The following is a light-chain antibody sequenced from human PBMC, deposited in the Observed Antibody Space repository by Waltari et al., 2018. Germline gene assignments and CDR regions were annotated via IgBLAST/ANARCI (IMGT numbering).Light chain of an antibody. J-gene: IGKJ5*01. CDR3: QKYNSAPIT. V-gene: IGKV1-27*01. CDR2: AAS. CDR1: QGINNY. Sequence: TCRASQGINNYLACYKQKPGNVPRLLLYAASTWQSGVPSRFSGSGSGTYFTLTISSLQPEDVATYYCQKYNSAPITFGQGTRLDIK.